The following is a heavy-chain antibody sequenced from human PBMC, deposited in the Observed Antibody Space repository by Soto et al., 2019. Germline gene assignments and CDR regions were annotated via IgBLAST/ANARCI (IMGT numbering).Heavy chain of an antibody. Sequence: ASVKVSCKASGYTFTSYAMHWVRQAPGQRLEWMGWINAGNGNTKYSQKFQGRVTITRDTSASTAYMELSSLRSEDTAVYYCAKSLFDSSGLSYYYYYGMDVWGQGTTVTVSS. D-gene: IGHD3-22*01. CDR3: AKSLFDSSGLSYYYYYGMDV. CDR2: INAGNGNT. V-gene: IGHV1-3*01. J-gene: IGHJ6*02. CDR1: GYTFTSYA.